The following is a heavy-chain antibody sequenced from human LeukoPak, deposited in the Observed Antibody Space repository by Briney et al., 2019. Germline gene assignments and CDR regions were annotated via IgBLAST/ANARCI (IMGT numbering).Heavy chain of an antibody. V-gene: IGHV4-59*12. D-gene: IGHD3-10*01. CDR2: IYYSGST. J-gene: IGHJ4*02. CDR3: ASGAPVGIYGSGSYFDY. Sequence: PSETLSLTCTVSGGSISSYYWSWIRQPPGKGLEWIGYIYYSGSTNYNPSLKSRVTISVDTSKNQFSLKLSSVTAADTAVYHCASGAPVGIYGSGSYFDYWGQGTLVTVSS. CDR1: GGSISSYY.